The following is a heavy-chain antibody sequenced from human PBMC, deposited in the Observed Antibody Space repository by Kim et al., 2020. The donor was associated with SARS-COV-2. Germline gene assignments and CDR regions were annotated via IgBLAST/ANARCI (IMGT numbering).Heavy chain of an antibody. J-gene: IGHJ6*02. D-gene: IGHD3-3*01. Sequence: TYYADSVKGRFTISRDKSKNTLYLQMNSLRAEDTAVYYCAKDITIFGMDVWGQGTTVTVSS. V-gene: IGHV3-23*01. CDR2: T. CDR3: AKDITIFGMDV.